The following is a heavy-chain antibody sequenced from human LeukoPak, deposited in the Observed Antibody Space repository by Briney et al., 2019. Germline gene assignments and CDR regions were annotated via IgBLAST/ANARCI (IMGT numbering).Heavy chain of an antibody. J-gene: IGHJ3*02. CDR2: IYYSGST. CDR3: ARGVTVTTSDAFDI. CDR1: GGSISSGDYY. V-gene: IGHV4-30-4*01. D-gene: IGHD4-17*01. Sequence: SQTLSLACTVSGGSISSGDYYWRWLRQPPGRGLEGVGYIYYSGSTYYNPSLKSRVTISVDTSKNQFSLTLSSVTAADTAVYYCARGVTVTTSDAFDIWGQGTMVTVSS.